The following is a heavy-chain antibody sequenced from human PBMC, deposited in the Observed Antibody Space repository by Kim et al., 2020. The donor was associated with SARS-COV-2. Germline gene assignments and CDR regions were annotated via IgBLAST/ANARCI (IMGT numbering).Heavy chain of an antibody. CDR1: GLTVGNNY. J-gene: IGHJ5*02. CDR3: ARAVIVDGDDWFDH. Sequence: GGSLRLSCSASGLTVGNNYMSWVRQAPGKGLEWLSIIYAGGSTYYADSVRGRFIISRDNSQNTLFLQMNGLRVDDTAVYYCARAVIVDGDDWFDHWGLG. V-gene: IGHV3-53*01. D-gene: IGHD2-21*02. CDR2: IYAGGST.